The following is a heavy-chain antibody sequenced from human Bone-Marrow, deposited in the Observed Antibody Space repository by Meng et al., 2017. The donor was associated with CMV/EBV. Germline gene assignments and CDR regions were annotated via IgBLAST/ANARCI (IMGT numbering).Heavy chain of an antibody. D-gene: IGHD2-2*02. V-gene: IGHV4-59*01. CDR3: ARDSKKYCSSTSCYTTDDAFDI. CDR1: GGSISSYY. CDR2: IYYSGST. J-gene: IGHJ3*02. Sequence: GSLRLSCTVSGGSISSYYWSWIRQPPGKGLEWIGYIYYSGSTNYNPSLKSRVTISVDTSKNQFSLKLSSVTAADTAVYYCARDSKKYCSSTSCYTTDDAFDIWGQGTMVTVSS.